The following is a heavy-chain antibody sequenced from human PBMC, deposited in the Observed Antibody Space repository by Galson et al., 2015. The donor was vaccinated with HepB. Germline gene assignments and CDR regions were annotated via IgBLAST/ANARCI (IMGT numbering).Heavy chain of an antibody. J-gene: IGHJ4*02. D-gene: IGHD6-19*01. CDR2: IIPIFGTA. CDR3: ARAELPNSSGWLNY. CDR1: GGTFSSYA. Sequence: SVKVSCKASGGTFSSYAISWVRQAPGQELEWMGGIIPIFGTANYAQKFQGRVTITADESTSTAYMELSSLRSEDTAVYYCARAELPNSSGWLNYWGQGTLVTVSS. V-gene: IGHV1-69*13.